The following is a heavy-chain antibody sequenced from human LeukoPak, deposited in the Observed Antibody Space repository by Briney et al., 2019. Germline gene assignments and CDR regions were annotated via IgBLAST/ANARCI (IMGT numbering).Heavy chain of an antibody. V-gene: IGHV3-49*03. CDR1: GFTFGDYA. CDR3: TTDLIVGATPADY. CDR2: IRSKTYGGTT. D-gene: IGHD1-26*01. Sequence: GGSLRLSCTASGFTFGDYAMSWFRQAPGKGLEWVGFIRSKTYGGTTEYAASVKGRFIISRDDSKNTLYLQMNSLKSEDTAVYYCTTDLIVGATPADYWGQGTLVTVSS. J-gene: IGHJ4*02.